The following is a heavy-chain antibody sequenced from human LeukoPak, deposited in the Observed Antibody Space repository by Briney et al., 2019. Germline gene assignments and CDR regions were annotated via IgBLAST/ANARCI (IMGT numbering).Heavy chain of an antibody. D-gene: IGHD4-17*01. J-gene: IGHJ4*02. CDR1: GFIFSNFG. CDR2: ISTTSSTI. Sequence: GGSLRLSCAASGFIFSNFGMNWVRRAPGKGLQWLSYISTTSSTIYYADSVKGRFTISRDNAKNSLYLQMNSLRDEDTAVYYCARGETAVTSYLHYWGQGTLVTVSS. CDR3: ARGETAVTSYLHY. V-gene: IGHV3-48*02.